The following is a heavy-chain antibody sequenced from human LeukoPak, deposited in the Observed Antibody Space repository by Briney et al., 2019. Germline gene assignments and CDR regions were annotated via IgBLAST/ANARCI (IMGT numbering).Heavy chain of an antibody. Sequence: EWVAVISYDGSNKYYADSVKGRFTISRDNSKNTLYLQMNSLRAEDTAVYYCARGNPPLDYWGQGTLVTVSS. CDR3: ARGNPPLDY. V-gene: IGHV3-30-3*01. J-gene: IGHJ4*02. CDR2: ISYDGSNK.